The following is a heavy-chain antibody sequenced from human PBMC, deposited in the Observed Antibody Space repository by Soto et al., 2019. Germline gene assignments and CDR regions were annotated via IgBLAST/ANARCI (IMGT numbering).Heavy chain of an antibody. CDR1: GFRFSDHY. D-gene: IGHD2-21*01. V-gene: IGHV3-11*01. CDR2: ISGGGTTI. Sequence: QVQLVESGGGLVKAGGSLRLSCVASGFRFSDHYMTWIRQAPGKGLEWVSYISGGGTTIYYADSVKGRFTVSRDNAKNPLYLQMDSLRAEDTAIYYCAGDVHYYSSDYWGQRTLVTVSS. J-gene: IGHJ4*02. CDR3: AGDVHYYSSDY.